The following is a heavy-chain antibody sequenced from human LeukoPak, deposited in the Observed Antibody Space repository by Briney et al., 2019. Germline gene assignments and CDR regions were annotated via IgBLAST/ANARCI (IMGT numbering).Heavy chain of an antibody. CDR1: GGTFSSYA. D-gene: IGHD1-7*01. CDR2: IIPMSGTA. J-gene: IGHJ6*03. V-gene: IGHV1-69*06. Sequence: SVKVSCKASGGTFSSYAISWVRQAPGQGLEWMGGIIPMSGTAKCARKIQGRVTITADKSTFTAYMELSSLRSEDTAVYYCARVSGYNWNYLDYSYKHMDVWGKGTTVTVSS. CDR3: ARVSGYNWNYLDYSYKHMDV.